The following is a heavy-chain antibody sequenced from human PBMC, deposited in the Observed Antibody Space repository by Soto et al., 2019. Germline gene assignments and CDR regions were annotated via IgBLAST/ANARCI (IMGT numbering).Heavy chain of an antibody. V-gene: IGHV4-39*01. J-gene: IGHJ6*02. D-gene: IGHD6-6*01. CDR1: GGSFSSYY. CDR3: ARPSWYYYGMDV. CDR2: IYYSGST. Sequence: SETLSLTCAVYGGSFSSYYWGWIRQPPGKGLEWIGSIYYSGSTYYNPSLKSRVTISVDTSKNQFSLKLSSVTAADTAVYYCARPSWYYYGMDVWGQGTTVTVSS.